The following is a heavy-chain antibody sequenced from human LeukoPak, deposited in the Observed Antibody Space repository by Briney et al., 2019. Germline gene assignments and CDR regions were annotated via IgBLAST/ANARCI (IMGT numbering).Heavy chain of an antibody. V-gene: IGHV3-30*02. D-gene: IGHD6-13*01. CDR3: AKRRDVAAGGSGAFDY. Sequence: GGSLRLSCAASGLTFSSYGMHWVRQAPGKGLEWVAFIRYDGSSQRYTDSVKGRFTISRDNSKNTVYLQMNSLRAEDTAVYYCAKRRDVAAGGSGAFDYWGQGSLVTVSS. J-gene: IGHJ4*02. CDR2: IRYDGSSQ. CDR1: GLTFSSYG.